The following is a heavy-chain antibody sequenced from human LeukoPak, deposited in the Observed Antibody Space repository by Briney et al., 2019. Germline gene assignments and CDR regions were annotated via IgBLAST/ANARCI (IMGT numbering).Heavy chain of an antibody. V-gene: IGHV3-20*04. Sequence: PGGSLRLSCAASGFTFDDYGMSWVRQAPGKGLEWVSGINWNGGSTGYADSVKGRFTISRDNAKNSLYLQMNSLRAEDTALYYCATSSGSYYKPLNYYYMDVWGKGTTVTVSS. J-gene: IGHJ6*03. D-gene: IGHD3-10*01. CDR3: ATSSGSYYKPLNYYYMDV. CDR1: GFTFDDYG. CDR2: INWNGGST.